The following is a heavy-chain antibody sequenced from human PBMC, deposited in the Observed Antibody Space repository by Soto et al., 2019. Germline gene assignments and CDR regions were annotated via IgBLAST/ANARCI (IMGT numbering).Heavy chain of an antibody. J-gene: IGHJ4*02. CDR1: GSTFSSYS. D-gene: IGHD3-22*01. V-gene: IGHV3-48*02. CDR2: ISSSSTI. Sequence: GGSLRLSCAASGSTFSSYSMNWVRQAPGKGLEWVSYISSSSTIYYADSVKGRFTISRDNAKNPLYLQMNSLRDEDTAVYYCARLHGYYFHFDYWGQGTLVTVSS. CDR3: ARLHGYYFHFDY.